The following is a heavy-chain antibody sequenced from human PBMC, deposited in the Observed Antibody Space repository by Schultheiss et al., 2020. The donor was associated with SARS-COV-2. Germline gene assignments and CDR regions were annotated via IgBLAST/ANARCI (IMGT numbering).Heavy chain of an antibody. CDR3: AHRLSGSLAFDI. J-gene: IGHJ3*02. CDR2: IFSNDEK. CDR1: GFSLSSPRLG. V-gene: IGHV2-26*01. Sequence: SGPTLVKPTQTLTLTCTVSGFSLSSPRLGVSWIRQPPGKALEWLAHIFSNDEKYYSTSLKSRLTISKDTSKNQVVLTMTNMDPVDTATYYCAHRLSGSLAFDIWGQGTMVTVSS. D-gene: IGHD3-3*02.